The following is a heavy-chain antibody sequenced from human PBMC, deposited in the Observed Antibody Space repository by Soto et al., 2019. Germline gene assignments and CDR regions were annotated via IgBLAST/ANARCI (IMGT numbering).Heavy chain of an antibody. CDR2: IYYSGST. CDR3: ARTVAGPDY. J-gene: IGHJ4*02. D-gene: IGHD6-19*01. Sequence: PSETLSLTCTVSGGSISSYYWSWIRQPPGKGLEWIGYIYYSGSTNYNPSLKSRVTISVDTSKNQFSLKLSSVTAADTAVYYCARTVAGPDYCGQGTMVTV. CDR1: GGSISSYY. V-gene: IGHV4-59*01.